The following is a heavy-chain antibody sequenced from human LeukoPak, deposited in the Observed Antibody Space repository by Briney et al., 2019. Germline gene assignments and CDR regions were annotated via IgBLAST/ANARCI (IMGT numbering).Heavy chain of an antibody. D-gene: IGHD6-13*01. V-gene: IGHV1-69*04. CDR1: GGTFSSYA. CDR3: ARTIAAAGIYYFDY. J-gene: IGHJ4*02. Sequence: GASVKVSCKASGGTFSSYAISWVRQAPGQGLEWMGRIIPILGIANYAQKFQGRVTITADKSTSTAYMELSSLRSEDTAVYYCARTIAAAGIYYFDYWGQGTLVTVSS. CDR2: IIPILGIA.